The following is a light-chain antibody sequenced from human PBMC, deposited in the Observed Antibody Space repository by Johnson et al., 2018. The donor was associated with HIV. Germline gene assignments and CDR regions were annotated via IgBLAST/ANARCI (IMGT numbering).Light chain of an antibody. Sequence: QSVLTQPPSVSAAPGQKVTISCSGSSSNIGSNYVSWYKQVPGTAPKLLIYDNNKRPSGIPDRFSGSKSGTSATLGITGLQTGDEADYYCGTWDSSLSAYVFGTGTKVTVL. V-gene: IGLV1-51*01. J-gene: IGLJ1*01. CDR3: GTWDSSLSAYV. CDR1: SSNIGSNY. CDR2: DNN.